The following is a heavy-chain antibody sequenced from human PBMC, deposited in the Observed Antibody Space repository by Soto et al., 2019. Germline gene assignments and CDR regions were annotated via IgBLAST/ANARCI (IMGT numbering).Heavy chain of an antibody. CDR1: GFMFSGYE. J-gene: IGHJ1*01. D-gene: IGHD4-4*01. V-gene: IGHV3-48*03. CDR2: ISKSGTTK. CDR3: ARVGNIAFPY. Sequence: SLRLSCVASGFMFSGYEMNWVRQAPGKGLEWVAYISKSGTTKYYADSVKGRFTISRDTAKNTIYLQMDSLRVDDTADYYCARVGNIAFPYWGQGTLVTVSS.